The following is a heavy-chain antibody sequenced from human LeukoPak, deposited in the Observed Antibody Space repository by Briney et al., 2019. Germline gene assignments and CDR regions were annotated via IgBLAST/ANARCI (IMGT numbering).Heavy chain of an antibody. CDR2: ISYDGSNK. D-gene: IGHD6-13*01. V-gene: IGHV3-30*04. CDR1: GFTFSSYA. CDR3: ASYSRDVEGLYYYYYMDV. Sequence: GGSLRLSCAASGFTFSSYAMHWVRQAPGKGLEWVAVISYDGSNKYYADSVKGRFTISRDNSKNTLYLQMNSLRAEDTAVYYCASYSRDVEGLYYYYYMDVWGKGTTVTVSS. J-gene: IGHJ6*03.